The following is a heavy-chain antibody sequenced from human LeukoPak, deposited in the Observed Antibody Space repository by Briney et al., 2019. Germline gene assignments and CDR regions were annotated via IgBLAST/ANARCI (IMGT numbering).Heavy chain of an antibody. V-gene: IGHV3-23*01. CDR3: ARDKCGSTSCYPHYYYYYGMDV. D-gene: IGHD2-2*01. CDR1: GFTFSSYA. J-gene: IGHJ6*02. CDR2: ISGSGGST. Sequence: GGSLRLSCAASGFTFSSYAMSWVRQAPGKGLEWVSAISGSGGSTYYADSVKGRFTISRDNSKNTLYLQMNSLRAEDTAVYYCARDKCGSTSCYPHYYYYYGMDVWGQGTTVTVSS.